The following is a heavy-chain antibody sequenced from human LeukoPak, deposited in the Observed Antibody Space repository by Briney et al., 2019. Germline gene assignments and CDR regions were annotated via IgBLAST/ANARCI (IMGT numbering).Heavy chain of an antibody. V-gene: IGHV1-58*02. CDR1: GYTFTGYY. D-gene: IGHD6-13*01. CDR3: ASPSVAAAGTGEDY. CDR2: IVVGSGYT. J-gene: IGHJ4*02. Sequence: ASVKVSCKASGYTFTGYYIHWVRQARGQRLEWIGWIVVGSGYTNFARSFQERVTFTRDMSTGTAYMELSSLRSEDMAVYYCASPSVAAAGTGEDYWGQGTLVTVSS.